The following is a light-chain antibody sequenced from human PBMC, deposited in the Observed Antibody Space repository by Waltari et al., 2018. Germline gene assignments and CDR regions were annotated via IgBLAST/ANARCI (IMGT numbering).Light chain of an antibody. CDR3: RQYDDWPPYT. CDR1: QSVSVN. CDR2: RAA. Sequence: EIVMTQSPATLSVSPGETATLSCSASQSVSVNLAWYQQQRPAQSPRLRILRAATRATGIPARCIGGGSGTEFTLTISGRQSEDFAGYFCRQYDDWPPYTFGQGTKLEIK. J-gene: IGKJ2*01. V-gene: IGKV3-15*01.